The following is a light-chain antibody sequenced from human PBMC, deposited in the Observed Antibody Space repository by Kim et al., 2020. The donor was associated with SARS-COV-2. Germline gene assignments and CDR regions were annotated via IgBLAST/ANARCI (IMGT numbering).Light chain of an antibody. CDR1: QSISAW. CDR3: HQYASYPLT. V-gene: IGKV1-5*03. J-gene: IGKJ4*01. Sequence: DIQMTQSPSTLSASIGDRVTITCRASQSISAWLAWYQKKRGKAPKLLIHKASDLKSGVPSRFSGSGSGTEFTLTISSLQPEDSATYYCHQYASYPLTFGGGTKLEI. CDR2: KAS.